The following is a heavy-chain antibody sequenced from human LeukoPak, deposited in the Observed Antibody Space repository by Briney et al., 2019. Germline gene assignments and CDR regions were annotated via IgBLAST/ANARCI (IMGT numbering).Heavy chain of an antibody. J-gene: IGHJ4*02. V-gene: IGHV4-39*01. Sequence: SETLSLTCTVSGGSISSSSYYWGWIRQPPGKGLGWIGSIYYSGSTYYNPSLMSRVTISVDTSKNKCSLKLSSVTAADTAVYDCARQEYSYGSWYYYDSSGYSFGYWGQGTLVTVSS. CDR3: ARQEYSYGSWYYYDSSGYSFGY. D-gene: IGHD3-22*01. CDR1: GGSISSSSYY. CDR2: IYYSGST.